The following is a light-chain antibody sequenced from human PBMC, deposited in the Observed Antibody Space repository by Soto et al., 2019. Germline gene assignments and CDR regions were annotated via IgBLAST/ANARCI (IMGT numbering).Light chain of an antibody. V-gene: IGKV3-15*01. Sequence: EIVMTQSPATLSVSPGERATLSCRASQSVSSDLAWYHQKPGQAPRLLIYGASTRATGIPARFSGSGSGKEFTLTINSLQPEDFAVYYCQQYNNWPRTFGQGTKVDIK. CDR1: QSVSSD. J-gene: IGKJ1*01. CDR2: GAS. CDR3: QQYNNWPRT.